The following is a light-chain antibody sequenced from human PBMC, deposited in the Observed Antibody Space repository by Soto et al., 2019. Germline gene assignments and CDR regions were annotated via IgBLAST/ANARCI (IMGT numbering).Light chain of an antibody. CDR3: CSYAGGSIYVL. CDR1: SGDIGNFNL. Sequence: QSALTQPASVSGSPGQSITISCTGTSGDIGNFNLVSWYQHHPGKAPNLIIYEVSKRPSGVSNRFSGSKSGNTASLTISGLQAEDEADYSCCSYAGGSIYVLFGGGTKLTVL. CDR2: EVS. J-gene: IGLJ2*01. V-gene: IGLV2-23*02.